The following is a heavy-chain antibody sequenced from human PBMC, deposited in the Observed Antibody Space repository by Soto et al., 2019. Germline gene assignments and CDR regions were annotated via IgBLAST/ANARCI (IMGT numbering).Heavy chain of an antibody. V-gene: IGHV5-10-1*01. D-gene: IGHD3-22*01. CDR2: MDPSDSYT. J-gene: IGHJ4*02. CDR1: GYSFTSYW. Sequence: GESLKISCKGSGYSFTSYWISWVRQMPGKGLEWMGRMDPSDSYTNYSPSFQGHVTISADKSISTAYLQWSSLKASDTAMYYCARDPFDYYDSSGYSDYCRQGTLVTVSS. CDR3: ARDPFDYYDSSGYSDY.